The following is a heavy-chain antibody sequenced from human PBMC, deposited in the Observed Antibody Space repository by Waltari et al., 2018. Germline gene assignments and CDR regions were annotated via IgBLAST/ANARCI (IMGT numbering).Heavy chain of an antibody. D-gene: IGHD1-26*01. J-gene: IGHJ3*01. CDR3: ARLYYSGSFHNDGFDF. V-gene: IGHV4-59*12. Sequence: QVQLQESGPGLVKPSETLSLTCAVSGGSFSDYYWGWIRQPPGKGLEWIGYINVNSGTKYNPSFTSRVTLSRETSRNQFSLKLSAVTAADTAVYYCARLYYSGSFHNDGFDFWGQGLRVTVSS. CDR1: GGSFSDYY. CDR2: INVNSGT.